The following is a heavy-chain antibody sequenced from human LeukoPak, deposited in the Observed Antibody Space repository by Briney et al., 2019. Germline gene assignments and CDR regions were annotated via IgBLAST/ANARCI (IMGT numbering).Heavy chain of an antibody. CDR1: GDSIIDSTYY. V-gene: IGHV4-39*01. D-gene: IGHD3-22*01. CDR3: ARGYDF. J-gene: IGHJ4*02. Sequence: PSETLSLICTVFGDSIIDSTYYWGWIRQPPGKGLDWIGVINYSGSTYYNPSLRSRVTISVDTSKNQFSLKLNSVTASDTAVHYCARGYDFWGQGTLVTVSS. CDR2: INYSGST.